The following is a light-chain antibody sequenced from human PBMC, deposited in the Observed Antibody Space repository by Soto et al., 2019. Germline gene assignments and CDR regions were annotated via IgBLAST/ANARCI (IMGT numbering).Light chain of an antibody. V-gene: IGKV3-20*01. CDR3: QQYGNSPYT. J-gene: IGKJ2*01. CDR2: GAS. Sequence: EIVLTQSPGTLSLSPGERATLSCRASQSVSSSYLAWYQQKPGQTPRLLIYGASSRATGIPDRFSGSGSGTDFTLTISRLEPEDFVVYYCQQYGNSPYTFGQGTKLGIK. CDR1: QSVSSSY.